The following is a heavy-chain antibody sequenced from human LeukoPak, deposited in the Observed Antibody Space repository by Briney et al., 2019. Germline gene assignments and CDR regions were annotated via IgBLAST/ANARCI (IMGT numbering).Heavy chain of an antibody. Sequence: ASVKVSCKTSGYTFSRYGFSWVRQAPGQGLEWVGWIGVFNGNRNYAKSVQGRITLTADTSTNTTYMELRSLTSDDTAVYFCGRDWDWHVQFWGQGTLITVSS. J-gene: IGHJ4*02. V-gene: IGHV1-18*01. D-gene: IGHD1-26*01. CDR3: GRDWDWHVQF. CDR2: IGVFNGNR. CDR1: GYTFSRYG.